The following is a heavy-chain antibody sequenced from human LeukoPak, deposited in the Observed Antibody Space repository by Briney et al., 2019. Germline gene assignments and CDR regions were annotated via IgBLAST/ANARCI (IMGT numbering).Heavy chain of an antibody. D-gene: IGHD6-13*01. CDR2: ISGSGDRR. J-gene: IGHJ4*02. V-gene: IGHV3-23*01. CDR3: AKGRWYSSSTLDY. CDR1: GFTFSRYA. Sequence: GGSLRLSCAASGFTFSRYAMNWVRQAPGKGVEWVSGISGSGDRRYYADSVKGRFTISRDNSKNTLYLQMNSLRDEDTAVYYCAKGRWYSSSTLDYWGQGTLVTVSS.